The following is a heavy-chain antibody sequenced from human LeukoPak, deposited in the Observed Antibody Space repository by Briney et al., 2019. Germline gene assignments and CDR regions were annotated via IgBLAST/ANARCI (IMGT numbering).Heavy chain of an antibody. J-gene: IGHJ4*02. Sequence: PGGSLRLSCAASGFTFSIYGMHWVRQAPGKGLEWVAVVWYDGGKEYYADSVKGRFTISRDNSRNTLYLQMNSLRGEDTAVYYCARTGELSAALDYWGQGTLVTVSS. CDR3: ARTGELSAALDY. D-gene: IGHD3-16*02. CDR1: GFTFSIYG. CDR2: VWYDGGKE. V-gene: IGHV3-33*01.